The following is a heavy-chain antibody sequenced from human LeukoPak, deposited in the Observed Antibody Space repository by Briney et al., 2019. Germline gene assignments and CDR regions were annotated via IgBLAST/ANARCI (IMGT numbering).Heavy chain of an antibody. CDR2: MNPNSGNT. J-gene: IGHJ6*02. Sequence: ASVKVSCKASGYTFTSYAINWVRQAAGQGLEWMGWMNPNSGNTGYAQKIQGRVTMTRDTYISTAYMELSRLRSDDTAVYYCARDFGVSGYSYGSVYYGMDVWGQGTTVTVSS. CDR3: ARDFGVSGYSYGSVYYGMDV. CDR1: GYTFTSYA. V-gene: IGHV1-8*01. D-gene: IGHD5-18*01.